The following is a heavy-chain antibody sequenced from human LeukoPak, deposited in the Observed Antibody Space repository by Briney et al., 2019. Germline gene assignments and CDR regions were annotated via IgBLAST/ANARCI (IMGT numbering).Heavy chain of an antibody. CDR3: ARLFRYSSSWADY. D-gene: IGHD6-13*01. Sequence: ASVKVSCKASGYTFTGYYMHWVRQAPGQGLEWMGWINPNSGGTNYAQKFQGRVTMTRDKSISTAYLQWSSLKASDTAMYYCARLFRYSSSWADYWGQGTLVTVSS. V-gene: IGHV1-2*02. CDR1: GYTFTGYY. CDR2: INPNSGGT. J-gene: IGHJ4*02.